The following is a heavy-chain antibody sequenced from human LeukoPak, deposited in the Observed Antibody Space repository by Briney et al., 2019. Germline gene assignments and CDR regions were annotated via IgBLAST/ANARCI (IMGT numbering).Heavy chain of an antibody. J-gene: IGHJ4*02. CDR1: GFTFSSYG. D-gene: IGHD2-21*02. CDR3: AKGGEVTAIRYYFDY. V-gene: IGHV3-30*18. CDR2: ISYDGSNK. Sequence: PGGSLRLSCAASGFTFSSYGMHWVRQAPGKGLEWVAVISYDGSNKYYADSVKGRFTISRDNSKNTLYLQMNSLRAEDTAVYYCAKGGEVTAIRYYFDYWGQGTLVTVSS.